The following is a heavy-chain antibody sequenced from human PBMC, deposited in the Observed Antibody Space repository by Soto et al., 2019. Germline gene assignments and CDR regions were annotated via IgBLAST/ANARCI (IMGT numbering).Heavy chain of an antibody. CDR1: GFTFSNFA. Sequence: EVQLLDSGGGLVQPGGSLRLSCAASGFTFSNFAMTWVRQVPGKGLAWVSAISGGGTSAYYADSVRGRFTISRDNSKNTLFLQMNTLRAADTGIYYCARVSSRGWDVDHWGQGTLVTVSS. CDR2: ISGGGTSA. CDR3: ARVSSRGWDVDH. V-gene: IGHV3-23*01. J-gene: IGHJ4*02. D-gene: IGHD6-19*01.